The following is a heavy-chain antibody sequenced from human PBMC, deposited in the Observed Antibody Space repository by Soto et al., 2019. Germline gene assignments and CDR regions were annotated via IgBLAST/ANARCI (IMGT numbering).Heavy chain of an antibody. CDR3: ARDPEGYSYGIYHASSDAFDI. V-gene: IGHV3-33*01. CDR1: GFTFSSYG. CDR2: IWYDGSNK. Sequence: GGSLRLSCAASGFTFSSYGMHWVRQAPGKGLEWVAVIWYDGSNKYYADSVKGRFTISRDNSKNTLYLQMNSLRAEDTAVYYCARDPEGYSYGIYHASSDAFDIWGQGTMVTVSS. D-gene: IGHD5-18*01. J-gene: IGHJ3*02.